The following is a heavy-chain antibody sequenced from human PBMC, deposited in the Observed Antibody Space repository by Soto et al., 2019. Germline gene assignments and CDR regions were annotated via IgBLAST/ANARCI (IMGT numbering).Heavy chain of an antibody. D-gene: IGHD3-3*01. CDR3: ARVRVVTPATSYYYYYYGMDV. CDR1: GFTFSSYA. CDR2: ISYDGSNK. Sequence: VGSLRLSCAASGFTFSSYAMHWVRQAPGKGLEWVAVISYDGSNKYYADSVKGRFTISRDNSKNTLYLQMNSLRAEDTAVYYCARVRVVTPATSYYYYYYGMDVWGQGTTVTVSS. V-gene: IGHV3-30-3*01. J-gene: IGHJ6*02.